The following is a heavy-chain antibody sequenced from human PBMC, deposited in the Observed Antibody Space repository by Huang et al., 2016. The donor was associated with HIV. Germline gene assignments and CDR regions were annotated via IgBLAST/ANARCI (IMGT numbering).Heavy chain of an antibody. V-gene: IGHV1-18*04. CDR2: ISGDNGST. CDR3: ARTKGEFDF. Sequence: QIHLVQSGPEVKQPGASWKFPCKASGYKFHISEITGVRQTLGQGLEWMGWISGDNGSTRFAQKFQDRLTMTTDVSTSTAYLELRSLRLDDTAVYYCARTKGEFDFWGQGALVTVSS. CDR1: GYKFHISE. D-gene: IGHD3-16*01. J-gene: IGHJ4*02.